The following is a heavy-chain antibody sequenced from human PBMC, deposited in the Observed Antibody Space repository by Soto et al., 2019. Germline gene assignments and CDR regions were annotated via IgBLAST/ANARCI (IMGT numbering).Heavy chain of an antibody. D-gene: IGHD6-13*01. J-gene: IGHJ4*02. CDR2: ISAYNGNT. CDR3: ARDRTAAGPNSHDY. CDR1: GYTFTSYG. V-gene: IGHV1-18*04. Sequence: KVSCKASGYTFTSYGISWVRQAPGQGLEWMGWISAYNGNTNYAQKLQGRVTMTTDTSTSTAYMELRSLRSDDTAVYYCARDRTAAGPNSHDYWGQGTLVTVSS.